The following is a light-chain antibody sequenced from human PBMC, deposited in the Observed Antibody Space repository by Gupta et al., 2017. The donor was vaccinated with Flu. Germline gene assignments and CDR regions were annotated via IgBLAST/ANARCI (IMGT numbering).Light chain of an antibody. Sequence: QPLLPQPPSVSAAPGQRVTISCSGSSSNTGNNYVFWYQQFPGVAPKLLIYDNDERPSGVPDRFSGSKSGTSATLGITGLQTGDEADYYCATWDSSLMGVVFGGGTKLTVL. CDR1: SSNTGNNY. CDR3: ATWDSSLMGVV. J-gene: IGLJ2*01. V-gene: IGLV1-51*01. CDR2: DND.